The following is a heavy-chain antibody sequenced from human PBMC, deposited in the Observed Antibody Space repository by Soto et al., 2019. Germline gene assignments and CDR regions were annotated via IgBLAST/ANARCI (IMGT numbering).Heavy chain of an antibody. D-gene: IGHD2-15*01. CDR2: IYYNGNT. J-gene: IGHJ4*02. CDR1: GGSISSYY. Sequence: PSETLSLTCTVSGGSISSYYWSWIRQPPGKGLEWIGYIYYNGNTNYNPSLKSRVTISVDTSKNQFYLKLNSVTAADTDENYCARHPGYCSGGSCRVDYWGQGTLVTVSS. V-gene: IGHV4-59*08. CDR3: ARHPGYCSGGSCRVDY.